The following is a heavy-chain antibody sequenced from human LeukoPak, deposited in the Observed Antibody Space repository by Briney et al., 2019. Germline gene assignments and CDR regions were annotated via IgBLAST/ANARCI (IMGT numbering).Heavy chain of an antibody. J-gene: IGHJ5*02. V-gene: IGHV4-59*08. D-gene: IGHD3-3*01. CDR2: IFSSGST. CDR1: GGSISSYY. Sequence: SETLSLTCTVSGGSISSYYWSWIRQPPGKALEWIGYIFSSGSTNYNPSLKSRVTISVDTSNNQFSLTLTSVTAADTAVYYCARGHYDLNTWGQGTLVTVSS. CDR3: ARGHYDLNT.